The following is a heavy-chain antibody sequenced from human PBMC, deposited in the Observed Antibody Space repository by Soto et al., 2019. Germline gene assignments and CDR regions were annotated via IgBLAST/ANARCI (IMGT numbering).Heavy chain of an antibody. D-gene: IGHD3-9*01. J-gene: IGHJ4*02. Sequence: GASVEVSCKASGYTFTSYDINWVRQATGQGLEWMGWMNPNSGNTGYAQKFQGRVTMTRNTSISTAYMELSSLRSEDTAVYYCARVAEDYDIRNDYWGQGTLVTVSS. V-gene: IGHV1-8*01. CDR3: ARVAEDYDIRNDY. CDR2: MNPNSGNT. CDR1: GYTFTSYD.